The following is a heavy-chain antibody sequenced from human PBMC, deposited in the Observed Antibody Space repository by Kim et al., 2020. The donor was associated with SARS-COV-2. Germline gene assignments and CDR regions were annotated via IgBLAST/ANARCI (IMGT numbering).Heavy chain of an antibody. J-gene: IGHJ4*02. Sequence: ETLSLTCAVSGVPITNYHWSWIRQTAEKGLEWIGRIFVSGTTNYNPSLQSRVSMSIDTSKNQLSLQLRSVTAADTALYYCAKKDGDGWGQGILVTVSS. CDR2: IFVSGTT. V-gene: IGHV4-4*07. CDR3: AKKDGDG. CDR1: GVPITNYH.